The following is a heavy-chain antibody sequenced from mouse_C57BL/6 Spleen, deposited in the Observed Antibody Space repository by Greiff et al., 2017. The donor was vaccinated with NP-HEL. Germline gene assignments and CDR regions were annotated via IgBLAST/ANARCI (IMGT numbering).Heavy chain of an antibody. CDR2: IDPSDSET. D-gene: IGHD1-1*01. CDR1: GYTFTSYW. CDR3: ARHDYYGSLYYAMDY. Sequence: QVQLQQPGAELVRPGSSVKLSCKASGYTFTSYWMHWVKQRPIQGLEWIGNIDPSDSETHYNQKFKDKATLTVDKSSSTAYTQLSSLTSEDSAVYYCARHDYYGSLYYAMDYWGQGTSVTVSS. V-gene: IGHV1-52*01. J-gene: IGHJ4*01.